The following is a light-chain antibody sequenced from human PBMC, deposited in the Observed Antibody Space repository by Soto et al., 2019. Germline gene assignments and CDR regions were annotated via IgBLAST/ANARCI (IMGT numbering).Light chain of an antibody. J-gene: IGKJ1*01. CDR1: QSVRNN. CDR3: QQYDDWPPWT. CDR2: RAS. Sequence: EVVMTQSPATLSVSPGEKATLSCRASQSVRNNLAWYQQKPGQAPRLLIYRASTRATGIPARFSGSGSGTDFTLTIGNLQSEDFAIYYCQQYDDWPPWTFGQGTRVEIK. V-gene: IGKV3-15*01.